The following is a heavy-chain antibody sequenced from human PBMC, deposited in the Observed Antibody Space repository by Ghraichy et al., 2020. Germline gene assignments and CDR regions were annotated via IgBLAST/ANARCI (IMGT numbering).Heavy chain of an antibody. V-gene: IGHV1-46*01. D-gene: IGHD1-26*01. CDR3: ARGEVRDY. CDR1: GYTFTAYY. Sequence: ASVKVSCKASGYTFTAYYIHWVRQAPGQGLEWMGMVYASGGGTKYAQKFQGRVTMTRDTSTSTVYMELSSLRSEDTAVYYCARGEVRDYWGQGTLVTVSS. CDR2: VYASGGGT. J-gene: IGHJ4*02.